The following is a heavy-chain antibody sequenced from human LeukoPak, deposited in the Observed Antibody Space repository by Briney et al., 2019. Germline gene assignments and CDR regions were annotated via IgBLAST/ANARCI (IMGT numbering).Heavy chain of an antibody. V-gene: IGHV3-7*01. Sequence: PGGPLRLSCAASGFTFSSYWMSWVRQAPGKGLEWVANIKQDGSEKYYVDSVKGRFTISRDNAKNSLYLQMNSLRAEDTAVYYCAKTAVAGTPDDCYFDYWGQGTLVTVSS. CDR1: GFTFSSYW. J-gene: IGHJ4*02. CDR2: IKQDGSEK. D-gene: IGHD6-19*01. CDR3: AKTAVAGTPDDCYFDY.